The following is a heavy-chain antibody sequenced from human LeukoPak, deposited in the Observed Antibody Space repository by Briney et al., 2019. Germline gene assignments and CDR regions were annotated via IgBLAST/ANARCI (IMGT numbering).Heavy chain of an antibody. CDR3: ARVSPYYYDSSGYSGRRMYYFDY. CDR1: GYTFTGYY. J-gene: IGHJ4*02. V-gene: IGHV1-2*06. CDR2: INPNSGGT. D-gene: IGHD3-22*01. Sequence: ASVKVSCKASGYTFTGYYMHWVRQAPGQGLEWMGRINPNSGGTNYAQKFQGRVTMTRDTSISTAYMELSRLRSDDTAVYYCARVSPYYYDSSGYSGRRMYYFDYWGQGTLVTVSS.